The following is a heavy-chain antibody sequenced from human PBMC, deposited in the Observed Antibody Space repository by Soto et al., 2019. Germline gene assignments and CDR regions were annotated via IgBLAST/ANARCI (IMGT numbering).Heavy chain of an antibody. CDR2: ISGSGGSK. D-gene: IGHD1-7*01. CDR1: GFTFSSYA. Sequence: GGSLRLSCAASGFTFSSYAMSWVRQAPGKGLEWVSAISGSGGSKYYADSVKGRFTISRDNSKNTLYLQMNSLRAEDTAVYYCAKDFPYNWNYEVAYWGQGTLVTVSS. J-gene: IGHJ4*02. V-gene: IGHV3-23*01. CDR3: AKDFPYNWNYEVAY.